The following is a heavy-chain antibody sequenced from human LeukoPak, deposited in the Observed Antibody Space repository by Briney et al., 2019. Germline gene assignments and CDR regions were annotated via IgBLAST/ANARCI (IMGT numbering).Heavy chain of an antibody. J-gene: IGHJ6*03. CDR2: IYYSGST. V-gene: IGHV4-39*01. D-gene: IGHD6-13*01. Sequence: PSETLSLTCTVSGGSISSSSYYWGWIRQPPGKGLEWIGSIYYSGSTYYNPSLKSRVTISVDTSKNQFSLKLSSVTAADTAVYYCARHPLAAAGTFRYYYYYMDVWGKGTTVTISS. CDR3: ARHPLAAAGTFRYYYYYMDV. CDR1: GGSISSSSYY.